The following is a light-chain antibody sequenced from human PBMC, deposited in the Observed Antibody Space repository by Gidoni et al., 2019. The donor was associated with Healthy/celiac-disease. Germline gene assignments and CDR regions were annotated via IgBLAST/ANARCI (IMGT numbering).Light chain of an antibody. CDR3: QQRSNWPPYT. CDR1: QSVSSY. CDR2: DAS. Sequence: EIVLTQSPATLSLSPGERATLSCRASQSVSSYLAWYQQKPCQAPRLLIYDASNRATGIPARFSGSWSGTDFTLTISSLEPEDFAVYYCQQRSNWPPYTFGQGTKLEIK. V-gene: IGKV3-11*01. J-gene: IGKJ2*01.